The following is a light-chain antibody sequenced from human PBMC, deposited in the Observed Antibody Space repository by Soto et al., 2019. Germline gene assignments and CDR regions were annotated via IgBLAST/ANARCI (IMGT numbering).Light chain of an antibody. CDR3: QQFSSYPLT. CDR2: DAS. Sequence: EIVMTQSPATLSVSPGERATLSCRASQSVSGNLAWYQHKPGQAPRLLIYDASSRATGIPDRFSGGGSGTDFTLTISRLEPEDFAVYYCQQFSSYPLTFGGGTKVDIK. CDR1: QSVSGN. V-gene: IGKV3-20*01. J-gene: IGKJ4*01.